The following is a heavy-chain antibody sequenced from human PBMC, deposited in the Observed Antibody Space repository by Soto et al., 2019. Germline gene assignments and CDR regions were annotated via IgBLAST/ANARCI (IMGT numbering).Heavy chain of an antibody. J-gene: IGHJ4*02. CDR1: GFSFSSLA. V-gene: IGHV3-23*01. Sequence: PGGSLRLSCAASGFSFSSLAMSWVRQAPGKGLEWVSSISGRGVDTLYADSVKGRSTISRDNSRNTLYLQVNSLRAEDTAVYYCVKDQTDVTLFDYWGRGTLVTVSS. D-gene: IGHD2-21*02. CDR3: VKDQTDVTLFDY. CDR2: ISGRGVDT.